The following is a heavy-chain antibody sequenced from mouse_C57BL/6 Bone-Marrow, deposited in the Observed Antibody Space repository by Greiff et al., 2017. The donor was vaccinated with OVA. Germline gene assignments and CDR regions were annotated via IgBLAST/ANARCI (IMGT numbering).Heavy chain of an antibody. CDR3: ARIGGLPWYFDV. CDR1: GYTCTSYW. CDR2: INPSNGGT. J-gene: IGHJ1*03. V-gene: IGHV1-53*01. Sequence: QVQLQQPGTELVKPGASVKLSCKASGYTCTSYWMHWVKQRPGQGLEWIGNINPSNGGTNYNEKFKSKATLTVDKSSSTDYMQLSSLTSEDSAVYYCARIGGLPWYFDVWGTGTTVTVSS. D-gene: IGHD2-4*01.